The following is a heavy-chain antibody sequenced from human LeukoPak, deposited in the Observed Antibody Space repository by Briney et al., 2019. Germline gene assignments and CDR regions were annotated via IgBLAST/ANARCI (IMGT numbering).Heavy chain of an antibody. Sequence: ASVKVSCKASGYTFTSYGISWVRRAPGQGLEWMGWISAYNGNTNYAQKLQGRVTMTTDTSTSTAYMELSSLRSEDTAVYYCAEDRGSITIFGVVTGGAFDIWGQGTMVTVSS. V-gene: IGHV1-18*01. CDR3: AEDRGSITIFGVVTGGAFDI. CDR2: ISAYNGNT. J-gene: IGHJ3*02. D-gene: IGHD3-3*01. CDR1: GYTFTSYG.